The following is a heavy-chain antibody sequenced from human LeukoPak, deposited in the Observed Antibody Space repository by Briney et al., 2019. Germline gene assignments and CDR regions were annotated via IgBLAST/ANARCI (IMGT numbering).Heavy chain of an antibody. CDR2: INHSGST. V-gene: IGHV4-34*01. CDR3: AREDYGDSLYGMDV. D-gene: IGHD4-17*01. J-gene: IGHJ6*04. CDR1: GGSFSGYY. Sequence: PSETLSLTCAVYGGSFSGYYWSWIRQPPGKGLEWIGEINHSGSTNYNPSLKSRVTISVDTSKNQFSVKLSSVTAADTAVYYCAREDYGDSLYGMDVWGKGTTVTVSS.